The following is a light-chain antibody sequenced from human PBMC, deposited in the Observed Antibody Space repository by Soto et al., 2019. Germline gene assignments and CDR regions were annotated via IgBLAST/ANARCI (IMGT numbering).Light chain of an antibody. J-gene: IGLJ2*01. Sequence: QSALTQPASVSGSPGQSITISCTGTSVDVGTYNLVSWYQQHPGRAPKLIIFEVNKRPSGVSNRLSGSKSGNTASLAISGLQADDEADYHCCSYAGRSNVVCGGGTKLTVL. CDR1: SVDVGTYNL. V-gene: IGLV2-23*02. CDR2: EVN. CDR3: CSYAGRSNVV.